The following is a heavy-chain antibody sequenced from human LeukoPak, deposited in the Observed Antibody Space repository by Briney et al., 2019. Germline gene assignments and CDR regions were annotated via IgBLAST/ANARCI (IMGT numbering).Heavy chain of an antibody. J-gene: IGHJ5*02. CDR2: TIRKIEARTL. V-gene: IGHV3-15*01. Sequence: YPGGFLRPSCATSGFTFSNAWTSCGSQAAGKRLKWVGITIRKIEARTLDYAAPVKGRFTTSRDDSRNTMYLQMNNLKTEDTAVYYCSTLYRFDPWGEGTLVTASS. D-gene: IGHD2/OR15-2a*01. CDR1: GFTFSNAW. CDR3: STLYRFDP.